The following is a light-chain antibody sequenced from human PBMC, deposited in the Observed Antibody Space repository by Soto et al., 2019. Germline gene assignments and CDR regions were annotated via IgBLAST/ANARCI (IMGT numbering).Light chain of an antibody. Sequence: HSVLTQPRSVSGSPGQSVTISCTGTSSDVGGYNYVSWYQLHPGKAPKLMIYDVTKRPSGVPDRFSGSKSGNTASLTISGLQAEDEADYYCCSYAGSSYVFGTGTKVTVL. V-gene: IGLV2-11*01. CDR2: DVT. CDR1: SSDVGGYNY. CDR3: CSYAGSSYV. J-gene: IGLJ1*01.